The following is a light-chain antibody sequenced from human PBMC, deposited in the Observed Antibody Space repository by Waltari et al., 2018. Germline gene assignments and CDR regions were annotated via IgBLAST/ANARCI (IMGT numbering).Light chain of an antibody. CDR1: SSDVGGYNY. V-gene: IGLV2-14*01. J-gene: IGLJ2*01. CDR3: GSYTSSSTVL. CDR2: DVS. Sequence: QSALTQPASVSGSPGQSITISCTGTSSDVGGYNYVSWYQQHPGKAPKLMIYDVSYRPSGVSNRFSGSKSGNTASLTISGLQAEDGADYYCGSYTSSSTVLFGGGTKLTVL.